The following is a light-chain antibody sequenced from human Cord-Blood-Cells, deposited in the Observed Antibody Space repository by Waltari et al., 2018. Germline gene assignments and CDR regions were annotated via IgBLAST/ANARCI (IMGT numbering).Light chain of an antibody. CDR1: QSVLYSSNNKNY. V-gene: IGKV4-1*01. J-gene: IGKJ1*01. Sequence: DIVMTQSPDSLAVSLGERATINCKYRQSVLYSSNNKNYLAWYQQKPGQPPKLLIYWASTRESGVPDRFSGSGSGTDFTLTISSLQAEDVAVYYCQQYYSTPPTFGQGTKVEIK. CDR2: WAS. CDR3: QQYYSTPPT.